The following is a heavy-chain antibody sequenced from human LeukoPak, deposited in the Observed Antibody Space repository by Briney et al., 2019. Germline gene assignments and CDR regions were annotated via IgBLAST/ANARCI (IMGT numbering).Heavy chain of an antibody. CDR3: ARDQGGAAAAPGYFQH. CDR2: INPSGGST. J-gene: IGHJ1*01. Sequence: ASVKGSCKASGYTFTSYYMHCVRQAPGQGLEWMGIINPSGGSTSYAQKFQGRVTMTRDTSTSTVYMELSSLRSEDTAVYYCARDQGGAAAAPGYFQHWGQGTLVTVSS. CDR1: GYTFTSYY. D-gene: IGHD6-13*01. V-gene: IGHV1-46*01.